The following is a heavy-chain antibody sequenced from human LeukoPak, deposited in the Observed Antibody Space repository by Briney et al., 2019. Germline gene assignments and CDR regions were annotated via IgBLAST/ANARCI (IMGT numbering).Heavy chain of an antibody. CDR3: ARLTRVGYNSYVY. CDR2: FKNDGSSA. D-gene: IGHD5-24*01. Sequence: GGSLRLSCAVSGFTSSDYWMHWVRQAPGKGLVWVSRFKNDGSSATYADSVKGRFTISRDEAKNTLYLQMNSLRIEDTAVYYCARLTRVGYNSYVYWGQGTLVTVSS. CDR1: GFTSSDYW. J-gene: IGHJ1*01. V-gene: IGHV3-74*01.